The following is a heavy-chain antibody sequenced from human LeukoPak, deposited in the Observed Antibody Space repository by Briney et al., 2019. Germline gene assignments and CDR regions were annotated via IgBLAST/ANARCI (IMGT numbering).Heavy chain of an antibody. D-gene: IGHD3-10*01. J-gene: IGHJ5*02. CDR3: ARDGHWFGELLENWFDP. V-gene: IGHV4-4*07. CDR1: GGSISSYY. CDR2: IYTSGST. Sequence: PSETLSLTCTVSGGSISSYYWSWIRQPAGKGLEWIGRIYTSGSTNYNPSLKSRVTMSVDTSKNQFSLKLSSVTAADTAVYYCARDGHWFGELLENWFDPWGQGTLVTVSS.